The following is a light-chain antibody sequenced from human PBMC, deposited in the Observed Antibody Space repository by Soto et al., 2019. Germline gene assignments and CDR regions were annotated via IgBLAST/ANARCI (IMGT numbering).Light chain of an antibody. J-gene: IGLJ1*01. Sequence: QSALTQPASVSGSPGQSITISCTGTSSDVGGFKYVSWYQHHPGKAPKLMIYDVSNRSSGVSNRFSASKSGNTASLTISGLQTEDEADYYCSSYTTSSTYVFGTGTKLTV. CDR2: DVS. CDR3: SSYTTSSTYV. CDR1: SSDVGGFKY. V-gene: IGLV2-14*03.